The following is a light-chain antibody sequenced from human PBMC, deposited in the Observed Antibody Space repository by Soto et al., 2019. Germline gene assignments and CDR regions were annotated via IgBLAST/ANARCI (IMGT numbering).Light chain of an antibody. Sequence: SRGAVSFPKEKRATLSCRASQSVSSNYLAWYQQKPGPAPRLLIYGASSRATGIPDRFSGSGSGTDFTLTIRRLEPEDFAMHYWQADWRFHPWRFAHVTKVDIK. CDR2: GAS. J-gene: IGKJ1*01. CDR1: QSVSSNY. V-gene: IGKV3-20*01. CDR3: QADWRFHPWR.